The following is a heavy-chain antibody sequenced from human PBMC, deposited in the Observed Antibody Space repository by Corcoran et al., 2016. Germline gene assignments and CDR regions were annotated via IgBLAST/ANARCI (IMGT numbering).Heavy chain of an antibody. CDR3: AIATLGGAVAGTHQGGFDP. D-gene: IGHD6-19*01. CDR2: INPNSGGT. CDR1: GYTFTGYY. V-gene: IGHV1-2*02. J-gene: IGHJ5*02. Sequence: QVQLVQSGAEVKKPGASVKVSCKASGYTFTGYYMHWVRQAPGQGLEWMGWINPNSGGTNYAQKFQGRVTMTRDTSISTAYMELSRLRSDDTAVYYGAIATLGGAVAGTHQGGFDPWGQGTLVTVSS.